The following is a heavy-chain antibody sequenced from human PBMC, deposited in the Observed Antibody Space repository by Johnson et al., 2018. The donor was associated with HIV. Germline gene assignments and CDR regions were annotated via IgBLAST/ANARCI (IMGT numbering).Heavy chain of an antibody. D-gene: IGHD3-16*01. CDR2: ISYDGSNK. Sequence: QVQLVESGGGVVQPGRSLRLSCAASGFTFSSYAMHWVRQAPGKGLEWVAVISYDGSNKYYADSVKGRFTISRDNSKNTLYLQMNSLRVEDTAVYYCTRDGSLGGGLHDAFDIWGQGTMVTVSS. CDR1: GFTFSSYA. CDR3: TRDGSLGGGLHDAFDI. J-gene: IGHJ3*02. V-gene: IGHV3-30*04.